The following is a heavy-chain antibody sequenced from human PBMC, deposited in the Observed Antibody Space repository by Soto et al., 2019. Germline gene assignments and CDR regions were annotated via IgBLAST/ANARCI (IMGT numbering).Heavy chain of an antibody. CDR2: IRNKANSYST. D-gene: IGHD2-8*01. CDR3: TRVRIYADESGPPFDI. CDR1: GFTFSDHY. V-gene: IGHV3-72*01. J-gene: IGHJ3*02. Sequence: EVQLVESGGGLVQPGGSLRLSCAASGFTFSDHYMDWVRQAPGKGLEWVGRIRNKANSYSTQYAASVKGRFTISRDDSKTSLSLQKNSLKTEDTAVYYCTRVRIYADESGPPFDIWGQGTVVTGSS.